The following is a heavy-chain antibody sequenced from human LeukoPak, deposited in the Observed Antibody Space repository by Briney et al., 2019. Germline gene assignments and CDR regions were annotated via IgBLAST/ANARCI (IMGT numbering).Heavy chain of an antibody. Sequence: GGSLRLSCAGSGLTFNDYAMHWVRQVPRKGLEWVGGINWNSGEVPYGASVKGRSTISRDNARNSLYLQVDSLRFEDTALYYCAKDLAVGTTPRVYAFDVWGQGALVTVSS. CDR2: INWNSGEV. D-gene: IGHD1/OR15-1a*01. J-gene: IGHJ3*01. V-gene: IGHV3-9*01. CDR3: AKDLAVGTTPRVYAFDV. CDR1: GLTFNDYA.